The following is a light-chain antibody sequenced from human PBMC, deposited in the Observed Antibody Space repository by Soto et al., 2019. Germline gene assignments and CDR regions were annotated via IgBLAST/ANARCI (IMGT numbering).Light chain of an antibody. CDR1: QSVSSSY. CDR2: GAS. CDR3: QQYGSSLLFT. Sequence: EIVLTQSPGTLSLSPGERATLSCRASQSVSSSYLAWYQQKPGQAPRLLIYGASSRATGIPDRFSGSGSGSDFTLTISSREPEDFAVYYCQQYGSSLLFTFGPGTKVCIK. J-gene: IGKJ3*01. V-gene: IGKV3-20*01.